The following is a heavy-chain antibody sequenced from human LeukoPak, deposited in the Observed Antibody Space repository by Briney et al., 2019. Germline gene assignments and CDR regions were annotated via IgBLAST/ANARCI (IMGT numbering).Heavy chain of an antibody. CDR1: GGPFSGYY. V-gene: IGHV4-34*01. D-gene: IGHD6-19*01. CDR3: ARGRYEQWLDPGSFDY. Sequence: SETLSLTCAVYGGPFSGYYWSWIRQPPGKGLEWIGEINHSGSTNYNPSLKSRVTISVDTSKNQFSLKLSSVTAADTAVYYCARGRYEQWLDPGSFDYWGQGTLVTVSS. CDR2: INHSGST. J-gene: IGHJ4*02.